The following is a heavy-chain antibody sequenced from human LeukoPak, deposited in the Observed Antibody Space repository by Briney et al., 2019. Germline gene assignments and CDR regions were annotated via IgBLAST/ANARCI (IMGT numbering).Heavy chain of an antibody. CDR3: ARDSPLPN. CDR1: GASISSYY. V-gene: IGHV4-59*01. J-gene: IGHJ4*02. CDR2: IYYSGRT. D-gene: IGHD5/OR15-5a*01. Sequence: PSETLSLTCTVSGASISSYYWSRIRQPPGKALEWIGSIYYSGRTNYNPSLKSRVTISLDTSKNQFSLKLSSVTAADTAFYYCARDSPLPNWGQGTLVTVSS.